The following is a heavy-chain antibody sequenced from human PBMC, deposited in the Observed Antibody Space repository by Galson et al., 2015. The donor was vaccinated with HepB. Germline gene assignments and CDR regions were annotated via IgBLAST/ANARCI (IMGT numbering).Heavy chain of an antibody. D-gene: IGHD3-10*01. CDR3: SRSSVTVTMARGFVLGEDYYGMDV. Sequence: CAISGDSVSSNNAIWNWIRQSPSRGLEWLGRTYYRSKWFSDYAVSVKSRITINADTSKNQFSLQVTSVIPEDTAIYYCSRSSVTVTMARGFVLGEDYYGMDVGGQGTTVTVSS. CDR2: TYYRSKWFS. J-gene: IGHJ6*02. CDR1: GDSVSSNNAI. V-gene: IGHV6-1*01.